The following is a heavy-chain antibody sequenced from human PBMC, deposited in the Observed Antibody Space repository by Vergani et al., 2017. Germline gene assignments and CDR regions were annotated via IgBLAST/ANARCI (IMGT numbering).Heavy chain of an antibody. J-gene: IGHJ6*02. Sequence: EVQLVESGGGLVKPGGSLRLSCAASGFTFSSYSMNWVRQAPGKGLEWVSSISSSSSYIYYADSVKGRFTISRDNAKNSLYLQMNSLRAEDTAVYYCARSKQTTVVTEVGMDVWGQGTTVTVSS. CDR2: ISSSSSYI. CDR1: GFTFSSYS. D-gene: IGHD4-23*01. CDR3: ARSKQTTVVTEVGMDV. V-gene: IGHV3-21*01.